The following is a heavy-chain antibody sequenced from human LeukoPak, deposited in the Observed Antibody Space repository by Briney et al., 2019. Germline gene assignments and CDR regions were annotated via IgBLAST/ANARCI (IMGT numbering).Heavy chain of an antibody. V-gene: IGHV4-61*01. CDR2: IYYTGSI. D-gene: IGHD6-13*01. CDR1: GGSVSSASYY. J-gene: IGHJ4*02. Sequence: SETLSLTCSVSGGSVSSASYYWSWIRQPPGKGLEWIGYIYYTGSINYNPSLKSRVTISVDMSKNQFSLKLSSVTPADTAVYYCARVGGPSSWRPIDYWGQGTLVTVSS. CDR3: ARVGGPSSWRPIDY.